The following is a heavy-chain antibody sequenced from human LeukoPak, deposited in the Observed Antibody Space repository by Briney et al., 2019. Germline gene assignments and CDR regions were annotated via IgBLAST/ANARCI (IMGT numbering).Heavy chain of an antibody. CDR3: ARVGVGAARRRVNNYMDV. Sequence: PSETLSLTCAVYAGSFSGYYWSWNRQPPGKGLEWIGEINHSGSTNYNPSLKSRVTISVDTSKNQFSLKLSSVTAADTAVYYCARVGVGAARRRVNNYMDVWGKGTTVTVSS. J-gene: IGHJ6*03. CDR2: INHSGST. V-gene: IGHV4-34*01. CDR1: AGSFSGYY. D-gene: IGHD6-6*01.